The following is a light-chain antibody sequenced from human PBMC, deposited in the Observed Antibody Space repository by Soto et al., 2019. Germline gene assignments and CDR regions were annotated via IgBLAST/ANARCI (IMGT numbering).Light chain of an antibody. CDR2: DAS. CDR3: QQYNSYSPYT. CDR1: QSISSW. J-gene: IGKJ2*01. Sequence: DIQKTQSPSTLSASVGDRVTITCRARQSISSWLAWYQQKPGKAPKLLIYDASSLESGVPSRFSGSGSGTEFTLTISSLQPDDFATYYCQQYNSYSPYTFGQGTKLEIK. V-gene: IGKV1-5*01.